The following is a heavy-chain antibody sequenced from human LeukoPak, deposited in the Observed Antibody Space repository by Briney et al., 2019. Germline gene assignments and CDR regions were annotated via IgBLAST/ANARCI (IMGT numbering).Heavy chain of an antibody. J-gene: IGHJ4*02. CDR3: ATSGIHYYFDY. Sequence: SETLSLTCAVYGGSFSGYYWSWIRQPAGKGLEWIGRIYTSGSTNYNPSLKSRVTMSVDTSKNQFSLKLSSVTAADTAVYYCATSGIHYYFDYWGQGTLVTVSS. CDR2: IYTSGST. V-gene: IGHV4-59*10. D-gene: IGHD1-14*01. CDR1: GGSFSGYY.